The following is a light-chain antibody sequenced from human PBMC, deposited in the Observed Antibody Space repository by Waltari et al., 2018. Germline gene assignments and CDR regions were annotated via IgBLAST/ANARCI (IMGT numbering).Light chain of an antibody. V-gene: IGLV2-14*01. CDR2: DVS. Sequence: QSALTQPASVSGSPGQSITISCTGTSSDVGGYNYVSWYQKHPGKAPKLMIYDVSKRPSGVSNRCSGSKSGNTASLTISGLQAEDEADYYCSSYTSSSTFVVFGGGTKLTVL. CDR1: SSDVGGYNY. CDR3: SSYTSSSTFVV. J-gene: IGLJ2*01.